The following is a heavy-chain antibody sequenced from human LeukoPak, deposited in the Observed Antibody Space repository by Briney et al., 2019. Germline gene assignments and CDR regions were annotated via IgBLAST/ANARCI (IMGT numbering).Heavy chain of an antibody. V-gene: IGHV3-74*01. J-gene: IGHJ6*02. CDR2: INSDGSST. CDR1: GFTFSSYW. D-gene: IGHD2-2*01. CDR3: AREEVGYCSSTSFYGVGYYYYGMDV. Sequence: GGSLRLSCAASGFTFSSYWMHWVRQAPGKGLVWVSRINSDGSSTNYADSVKGRFTISRDNAKNTLYLQMNSLRAEDTAVYYGAREEVGYCSSTSFYGVGYYYYGMDVWGQGTTVTVSS.